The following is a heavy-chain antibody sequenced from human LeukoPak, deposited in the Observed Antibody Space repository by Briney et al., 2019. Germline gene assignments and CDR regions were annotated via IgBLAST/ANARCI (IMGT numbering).Heavy chain of an antibody. CDR3: AGGTPILAAAGSFDY. D-gene: IGHD6-13*01. Sequence: PSETLSLTCAVYGGSFSGYYWSWIRQPPGKGLEWIGEINHSGSTNYNPSLKSRVTISVDTSKNQFSLKLSSVTAADTAVYYCAGGTPILAAAGSFDYWGQGTLVTVSS. V-gene: IGHV4-34*01. CDR2: INHSGST. J-gene: IGHJ4*02. CDR1: GGSFSGYY.